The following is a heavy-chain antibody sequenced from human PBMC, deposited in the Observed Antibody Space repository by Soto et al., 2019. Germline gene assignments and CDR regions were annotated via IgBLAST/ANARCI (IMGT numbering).Heavy chain of an antibody. CDR2: ISYDGSNK. Sequence: QVQLVESGGGVVQPGRSLRLSCAASGFTFSSYAMHWVRQAPGKGLEWVAVISYDGSNKYYADSVKGRFTISRDNSKNTLYLQMNSLRAEDTAAYYCARQRDSSGWFDAFDIWGQGTMVTVSS. V-gene: IGHV3-30-3*01. D-gene: IGHD6-19*01. CDR3: ARQRDSSGWFDAFDI. J-gene: IGHJ3*02. CDR1: GFTFSSYA.